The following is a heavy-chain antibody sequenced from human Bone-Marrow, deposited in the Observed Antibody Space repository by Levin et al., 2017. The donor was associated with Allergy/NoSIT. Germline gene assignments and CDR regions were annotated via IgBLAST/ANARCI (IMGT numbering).Heavy chain of an antibody. CDR1: GFTFDDYA. J-gene: IGHJ4*02. CDR2: ISWNSGSI. CDR3: AKEGKYCSGGSCWDVLFDY. D-gene: IGHD2-15*01. Sequence: PGGSLRLSCAASGFTFDDYAMHWVRQAPGKGLEWVSGISWNSGSIGYADSVKGRFTISRDNAKNSLYLQMNSLRAEDTALYYCAKEGKYCSGGSCWDVLFDYWGQGTLVTVS. V-gene: IGHV3-9*01.